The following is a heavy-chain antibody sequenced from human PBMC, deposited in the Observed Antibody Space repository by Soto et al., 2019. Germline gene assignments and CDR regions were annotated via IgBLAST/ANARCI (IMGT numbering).Heavy chain of an antibody. CDR2: VNAGNGNT. D-gene: IGHD2-2*01. CDR3: ARGHLAVVPVASWYYYMDV. CDR1: GYSFSNYA. J-gene: IGHJ6*03. V-gene: IGHV1-3*01. Sequence: QVPLVQSGAEVEKPGASVKVSCKASGYSFSNYAVHWVRQAPEQRLEWMGWVNAGNGNTRYSQNFQGRVTITRDTSARTAYLELSSLRSEDTAVYYCARGHLAVVPVASWYYYMDVWGKGTTVTVSS.